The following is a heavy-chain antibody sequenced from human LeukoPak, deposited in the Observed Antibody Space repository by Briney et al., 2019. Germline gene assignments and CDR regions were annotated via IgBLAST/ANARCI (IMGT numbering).Heavy chain of an antibody. CDR2: INHSGST. CDR3: ARGLGGYFDY. Sequence: SETLSLTGAAYGGSFSGYYWSWIRQPPGKGLEWIGEINHSGSTNYNPSLKSRVTISVDTSKNQFSLKLSSVTAADAAVYYCARGLGGYFDYWGQGTLVTVSS. J-gene: IGHJ4*02. V-gene: IGHV4-34*01. D-gene: IGHD3-16*01. CDR1: GGSFSGYY.